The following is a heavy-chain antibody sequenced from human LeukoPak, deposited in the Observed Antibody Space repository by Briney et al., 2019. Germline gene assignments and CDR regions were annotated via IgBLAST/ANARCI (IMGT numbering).Heavy chain of an antibody. Sequence: GGSLRLSCAASGFTFDDYTRHWVRQAPGKGLEWVSLISWDGGSTYYADSVKGRFTISRDNSKNSLYLQMNSLRTEDTALCYCAKAGSYQNYYYYYYMDVWGKGTTVTVSS. CDR3: AKAGSYQNYYYYYYMDV. V-gene: IGHV3-43*01. CDR2: ISWDGGST. J-gene: IGHJ6*03. CDR1: GFTFDDYT. D-gene: IGHD1-26*01.